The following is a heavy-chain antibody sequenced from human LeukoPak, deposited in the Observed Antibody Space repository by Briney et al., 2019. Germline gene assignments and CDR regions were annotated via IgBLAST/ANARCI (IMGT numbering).Heavy chain of an antibody. Sequence: GGSLRLSYAASGFTFDDYAMHWVRQAPGKGLEWVSLISGDGGSTYYADSVKGRFTISRDNSKNSLYLQMNSLRTEDTALYYCAKDTRITIFGVVIRGYYGMDVWGQGTTVTVSS. V-gene: IGHV3-43*02. CDR2: ISGDGGST. CDR3: AKDTRITIFGVVIRGYYGMDV. CDR1: GFTFDDYA. D-gene: IGHD3-3*01. J-gene: IGHJ6*02.